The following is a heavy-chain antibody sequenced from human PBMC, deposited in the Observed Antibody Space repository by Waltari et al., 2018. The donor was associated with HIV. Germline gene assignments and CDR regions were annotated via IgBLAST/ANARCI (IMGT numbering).Heavy chain of an antibody. J-gene: IGHJ4*02. Sequence: QIHLVQSGAEVKNLGASVRVSCKASGYTFTGHYVHWVRQAPGQGLEWMGWINPKSGGTKYTQKFQGWITMTRDTSISTAYMELSRLKFDDTAIYYCARESGLGDYDTFDFWGQGTPVTVSS. D-gene: IGHD4-17*01. V-gene: IGHV1-2*04. CDR3: ARESGLGDYDTFDF. CDR2: INPKSGGT. CDR1: GYTFTGHY.